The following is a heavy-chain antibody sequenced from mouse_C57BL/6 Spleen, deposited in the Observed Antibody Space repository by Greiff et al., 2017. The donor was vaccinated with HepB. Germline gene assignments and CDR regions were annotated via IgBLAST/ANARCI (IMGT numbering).Heavy chain of an antibody. D-gene: IGHD2-1*01. J-gene: IGHJ2*01. Sequence: VQVVESGAELVKPGASVKISCQASGYAFSSYWMNWVKQRPGKGLEWIGQIYPGEGDTNYNGKFKGQATLTADKSSSTAYMQLSSLTSEDSAVYFCARGGNYDYWGQGTTLTVSS. CDR1: GYAFSSYW. CDR2: IYPGEGDT. V-gene: IGHV1-80*01. CDR3: ARGGNYDY.